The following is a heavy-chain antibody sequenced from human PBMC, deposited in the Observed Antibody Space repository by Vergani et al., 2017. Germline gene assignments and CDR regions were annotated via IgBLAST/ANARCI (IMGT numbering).Heavy chain of an antibody. CDR3: ARLRWGAYCGGDCFHDAFDI. CDR2: IYYSGST. J-gene: IGHJ3*02. CDR1: GGSISSSSYY. D-gene: IGHD2-21*02. V-gene: IGHV4-39*01. Sequence: QLQLQESGPGLVKPSETLSLTCTVSGGSISSSSYYWGWIRQPPGKGLEWIGSIYYSGSTYYNPSLKSRVTISVDTSKTQFALKLSSVTAADTAVYYCARLRWGAYCGGDCFHDAFDIWGQGTMVTVSS.